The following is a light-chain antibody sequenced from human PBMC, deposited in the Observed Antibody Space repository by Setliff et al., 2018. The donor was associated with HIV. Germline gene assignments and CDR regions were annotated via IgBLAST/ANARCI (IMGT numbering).Light chain of an antibody. V-gene: IGLV2-14*03. Sequence: LAQPASVSGSPGQSIAISCTGTSSDVGGYNYVSWYQQHPGKAPKLMIYDVSNRPSGVSDRFSGSKSGNTASLTISGLQAEDEADYYCSSYTSNTAIFGGGTKVTVL. J-gene: IGLJ2*01. CDR3: SSYTSNTAI. CDR2: DVS. CDR1: SSDVGGYNY.